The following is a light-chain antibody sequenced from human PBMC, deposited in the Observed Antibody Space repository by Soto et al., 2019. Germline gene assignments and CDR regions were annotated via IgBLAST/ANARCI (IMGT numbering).Light chain of an antibody. CDR3: QQRSNWPIT. CDR2: DAS. Sequence: IVCTHWSAMLPVSTGERATLSCRASQSISRSLAWYQQKPGQAPRLLISDASNRATGIPARFSGSGSGTDFTLTISRLEPEDFAVYYCQQRSNWPITFGQGTRLEI. J-gene: IGKJ5*01. CDR1: QSISRS. V-gene: IGKV3-11*01.